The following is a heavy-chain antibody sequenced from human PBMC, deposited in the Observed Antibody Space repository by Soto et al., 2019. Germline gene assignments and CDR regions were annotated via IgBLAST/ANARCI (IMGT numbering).Heavy chain of an antibody. V-gene: IGHV1-18*01. CDR2: VNGDSGNT. J-gene: IGHJ3*01. CDR3: SRGSGLNDGSDL. Sequence: QVHLVQSGAEVKSPGASVKISCKTSGYTFTNYGITWVRQAPGQGLEWVGWVNGDSGNTNYAPKMEGRVTMTTDASTSTAGMELRRLRSDDTGVYYCSRGSGLNDGSDLWGQGTVVTV. CDR1: GYTFTNYG.